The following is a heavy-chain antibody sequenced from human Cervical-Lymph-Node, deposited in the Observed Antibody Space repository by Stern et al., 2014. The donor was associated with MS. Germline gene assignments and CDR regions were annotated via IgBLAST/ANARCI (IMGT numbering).Heavy chain of an antibody. CDR3: AGSGTYYPDY. D-gene: IGHD3-3*01. CDR1: GGSISSYY. CDR2: VHYRGTT. J-gene: IGHJ4*02. Sequence: VQLVESGPGLVKPSETLSLTCSVSGGSISSYYWNWIRQPPGKGLEWIANVHYRGTTNPNPSLTSRVTLLLDTSMNHISLNLTFVTAADTAVYYCAGSGTYYPDYWGQGILVTVSS. V-gene: IGHV4-59*08.